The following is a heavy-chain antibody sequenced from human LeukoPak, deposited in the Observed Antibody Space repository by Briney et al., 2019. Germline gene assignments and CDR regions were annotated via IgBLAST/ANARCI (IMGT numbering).Heavy chain of an antibody. D-gene: IGHD6-19*01. CDR3: ASSYSSGWYSFDY. V-gene: IGHV1-8*01. J-gene: IGHJ4*02. CDR2: MNPNSGNT. Sequence: ASVEVSCKASGYTFTSYDINWVRQATGQGLEWMGWMNPNSGNTGYAQKFQGRVTMTRNTSISTAYMELSSLRSEDTAVYYCASSYSSGWYSFDYWGQGTLVTVSS. CDR1: GYTFTSYD.